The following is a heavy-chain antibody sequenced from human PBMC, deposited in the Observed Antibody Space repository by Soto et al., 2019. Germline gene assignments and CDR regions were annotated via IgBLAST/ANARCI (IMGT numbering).Heavy chain of an antibody. V-gene: IGHV1-46*01. D-gene: IGHD3-22*01. CDR2: INPSGGST. CDR1: GYTFTSYY. Sequence: QVQLVQSGAEVKKPGASVKVSCKASGYTFTSYYMHWVRQAPGQGLEWMGIINPSGGSTSYAQKFQGRGTMTRDTSTSTVYMELSSLRSEDTAVYYCASTYYYDSSGFPFDYWGQGTLVTVSS. J-gene: IGHJ4*02. CDR3: ASTYYYDSSGFPFDY.